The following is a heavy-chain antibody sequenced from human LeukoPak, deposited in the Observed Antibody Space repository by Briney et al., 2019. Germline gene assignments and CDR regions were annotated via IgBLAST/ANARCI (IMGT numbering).Heavy chain of an antibody. D-gene: IGHD2-15*01. Sequence: SETLSLTCTVSVGSINSYYWSWIRQPAGKGLWWIGRIYASGSTTYNPSLKSRVTMPVDTSKNQFSLNLISVTAPDTGVYFCARGPYCNGGSCYYFDYWGQGTLVTVSS. CDR2: IYASGST. J-gene: IGHJ4*02. CDR1: VGSINSYY. CDR3: ARGPYCNGGSCYYFDY. V-gene: IGHV4-4*07.